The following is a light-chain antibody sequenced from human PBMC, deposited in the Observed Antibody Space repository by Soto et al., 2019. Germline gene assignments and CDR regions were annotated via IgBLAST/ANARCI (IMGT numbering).Light chain of an antibody. CDR3: SSYTSSSTVV. CDR1: SSDIGGYKS. CDR2: EVS. Sequence: QLVLTQPASVSGSPGQSITISCTGTSSDIGGYKSVSWYQQHPGKAPKLMIYEVSNRPSGVSNRFSGSKSGNTASLTISGLQAEDEADYYCSSYTSSSTVVFGGGTKLTVL. V-gene: IGLV2-14*01. J-gene: IGLJ2*01.